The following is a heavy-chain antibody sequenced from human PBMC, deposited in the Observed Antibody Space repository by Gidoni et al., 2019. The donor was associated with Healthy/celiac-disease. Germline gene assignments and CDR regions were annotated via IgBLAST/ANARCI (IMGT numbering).Heavy chain of an antibody. CDR3: ARWGGCSGGSCYSRRTYYYYGMDV. V-gene: IGHV1-69*01. D-gene: IGHD2-15*01. J-gene: IGHJ6*02. Sequence: PIFGTANYAQKFQGRVTITADESTSTAYMELSSLRSEDTAVYYCARWGGCSGGSCYSRRTYYYYGMDVWGQGTTVTVSS. CDR2: PIFGTA.